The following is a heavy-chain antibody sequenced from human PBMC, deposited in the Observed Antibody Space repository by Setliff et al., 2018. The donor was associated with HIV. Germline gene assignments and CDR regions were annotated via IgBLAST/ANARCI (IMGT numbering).Heavy chain of an antibody. J-gene: IGHJ6*03. V-gene: IGHV3-48*01. CDR2: ISSTSSTI. CDR1: GSGFTFSSYS. CDR3: ARDLYFYYYMDV. Sequence: GGSLRLSCAASGSGFTFSSYSMNWVRQAPGKGLEWVSYISSTSSTIYYANSVKGRFTISRDAAKNSLYLQMNSLRAEDTAVYYCARDLYFYYYMDVWGKGTTVTVPS. D-gene: IGHD3-9*01.